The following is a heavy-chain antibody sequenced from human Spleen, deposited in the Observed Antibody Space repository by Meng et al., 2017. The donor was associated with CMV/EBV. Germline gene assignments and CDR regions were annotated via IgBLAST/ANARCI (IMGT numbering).Heavy chain of an antibody. CDR2: IFSGGSTT. J-gene: IGHJ3*01. CDR3: AKDLGRFLEWFE. V-gene: IGHV3-23*03. D-gene: IGHD3-3*01. CDR1: GFTFSSYA. Sequence: GESLKISCAASGFTFSSYAMSWVRQAPGKGLEWVSLIFSGGSTTYYGDSVKGRFTISRDNSKNTLYLQMNSLRVEDTAVYYCAKDLGRFLEWFEWGQGTMVTVSS.